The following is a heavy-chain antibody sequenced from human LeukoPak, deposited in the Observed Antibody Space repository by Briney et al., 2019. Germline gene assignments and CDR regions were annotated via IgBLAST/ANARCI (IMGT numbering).Heavy chain of an antibody. V-gene: IGHV1-18*01. J-gene: IGHJ3*02. D-gene: IGHD1-7*01. CDR2: ISAYNGNT. Sequence: ASVKVSCKASGYTFTSYGISWVRQAPGQGREWMGWISAYNGNTNYAQKLQGRVTMNTDTSTSTAYMELRSLRSDETAVYYCARVMRLVGNYVGYAFDIWGQGTMVTVSS. CDR3: ARVMRLVGNYVGYAFDI. CDR1: GYTFTSYG.